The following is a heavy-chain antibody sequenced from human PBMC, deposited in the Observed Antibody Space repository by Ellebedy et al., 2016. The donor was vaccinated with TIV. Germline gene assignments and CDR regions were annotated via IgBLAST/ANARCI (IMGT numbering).Heavy chain of an antibody. CDR1: GFTFSSYG. CDR2: LAYDGSNT. J-gene: IGHJ4*02. CDR3: ARHGIYTGIDQ. D-gene: IGHD1-14*01. Sequence: PGGSLRLSCAASGFTFSSYGMHWVRQAPGKGLEWVSSLAYDGSNTYYADSVKGRFIISRDNSKNTLYLQMNSLRAEDTAVYYCARHGIYTGIDQWGQGTLVTVSS. V-gene: IGHV3-30*03.